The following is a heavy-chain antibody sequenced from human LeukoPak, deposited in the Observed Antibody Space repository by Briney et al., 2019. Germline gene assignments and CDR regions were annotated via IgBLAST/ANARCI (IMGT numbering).Heavy chain of an antibody. Sequence: GGSLRLPCAASGFTFSSYWMHWVRRAPGKGLVWVSRINSDGSSTSYADSVKGRFTISRDNAKNTLYLQMNSLRAEDTAVYYCTRDPPIFGYYYYMDVWGKGTTVTVSS. CDR1: GFTFSSYW. CDR2: INSDGSST. V-gene: IGHV3-74*01. CDR3: TRDPPIFGYYYYMDV. J-gene: IGHJ6*03. D-gene: IGHD3-3*01.